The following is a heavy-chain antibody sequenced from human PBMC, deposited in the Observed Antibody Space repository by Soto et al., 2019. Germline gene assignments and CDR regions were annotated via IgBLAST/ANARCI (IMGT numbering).Heavy chain of an antibody. Sequence: GASVKVSCKASGYTFTSYDINWARQATGQGLEWMGWMNPNSGNTGYAQKFQGRVTMTRNTSISTAYMELSSLRSEDTAVYYCARGPGYDILTGFRDWGQGTLVTVSS. D-gene: IGHD3-9*01. CDR1: GYTFTSYD. CDR2: MNPNSGNT. CDR3: ARGPGYDILTGFRD. V-gene: IGHV1-8*01. J-gene: IGHJ4*02.